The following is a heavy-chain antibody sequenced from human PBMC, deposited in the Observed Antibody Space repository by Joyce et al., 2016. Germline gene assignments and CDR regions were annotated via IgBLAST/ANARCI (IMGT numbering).Heavy chain of an antibody. D-gene: IGHD4-17*01. CDR3: AKDQDYGDYSVDY. V-gene: IGHV3-23*01. CDR1: RFAFSSYA. CDR2: ISSSGGSP. Sequence: EVQLLESGGGLVQPGGSLRLSCAASRFAFSSYAMSWVRQAPGKGLEWVSTISSSGGSPYYAASVKGRFTISRDNSENTLYLQMNSLRAGDTAVYYCAKDQDYGDYSVDYWGQGTLVTVSS. J-gene: IGHJ4*02.